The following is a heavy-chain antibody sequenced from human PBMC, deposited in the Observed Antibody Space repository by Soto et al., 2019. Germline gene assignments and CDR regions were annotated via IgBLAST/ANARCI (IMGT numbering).Heavy chain of an antibody. CDR2: ISSSSSYI. V-gene: IGHV3-21*01. CDR1: GFTFSSYS. Sequence: PGGSLRLSCAASGFTFSSYSMNWVRQAPGKGLEWVSSISSSSSYIYYADSVKGRFTISRDNAKNSLYLQMNSLRAEDTAVYYCARDGWELHDYYYGMDVWGQGTTVTVSS. D-gene: IGHD1-26*01. CDR3: ARDGWELHDYYYGMDV. J-gene: IGHJ6*02.